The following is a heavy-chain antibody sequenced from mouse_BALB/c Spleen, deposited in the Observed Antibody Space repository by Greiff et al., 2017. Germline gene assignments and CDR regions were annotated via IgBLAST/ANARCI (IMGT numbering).Heavy chain of an antibody. Sequence: EVQGVESGGGLVQPGGSRKLSCAASGFTFSSFGMHWVRQAPEKGLEWVAYISSGSSTIYYADTVKGRFTISRDNPKNTLFLQMTSLRSEDTAMYYCATYYYGSSYAMDYWGQGTSVTVSS. D-gene: IGHD1-1*01. V-gene: IGHV5-17*02. CDR1: GFTFSSFG. J-gene: IGHJ4*01. CDR3: ATYYYGSSYAMDY. CDR2: ISSGSSTI.